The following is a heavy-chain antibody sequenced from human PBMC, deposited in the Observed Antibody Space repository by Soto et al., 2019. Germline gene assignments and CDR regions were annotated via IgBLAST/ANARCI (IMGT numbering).Heavy chain of an antibody. V-gene: IGHV4-59*01. Sequence: QVQLQESGPGLLKPSETLSLTCTVSGGSISSYYWSWIRQPPGKGLEWIGYIYYRGSTNYNPSLKSRVTISVDTSKNQFSLKLSSVTAADTAVYYCARGYVGATDYWGQGTLVTVSS. CDR2: IYYRGST. CDR1: GGSISSYY. J-gene: IGHJ4*02. CDR3: ARGYVGATDY. D-gene: IGHD1-26*01.